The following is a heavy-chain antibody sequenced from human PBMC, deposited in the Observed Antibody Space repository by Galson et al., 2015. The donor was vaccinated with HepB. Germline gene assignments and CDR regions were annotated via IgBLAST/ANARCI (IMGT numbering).Heavy chain of an antibody. CDR1: GYSFPNFW. J-gene: IGHJ4*02. D-gene: IGHD4-23*01. CDR3: ARGLDYGNAPGNFDY. Sequence: KVSCKGSGYSFPNFWIGWVRQRPGKGLEWMGIIYPVNSNTKYSPSFRGHVTISADKSLTTAYLQWSSLKASDSAMYYCARGLDYGNAPGNFDYWGQGTLVTVSS. V-gene: IGHV5-51*01. CDR2: IYPVNSNT.